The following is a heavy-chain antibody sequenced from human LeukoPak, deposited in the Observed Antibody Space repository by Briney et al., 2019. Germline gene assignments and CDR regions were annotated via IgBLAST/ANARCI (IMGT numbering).Heavy chain of an antibody. D-gene: IGHD5-18*01. V-gene: IGHV4-34*01. CDR1: GGSFSGYY. J-gene: IGHJ4*02. CDR2: INHSGST. Sequence: PSETLSLTCAVYGGSFSGYYWSWIRQPPGKGLEWIGEINHSGSTNYNPSLKSRVTISVDTSKNQFSLKLSSVTAADTAVYYCARGSRGYSYGWGQGTLVTVSS. CDR3: ARGSRGYSYG.